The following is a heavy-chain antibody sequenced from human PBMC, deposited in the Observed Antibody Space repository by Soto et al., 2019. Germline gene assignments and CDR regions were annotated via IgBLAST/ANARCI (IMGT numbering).Heavy chain of an antibody. J-gene: IGHJ4*02. V-gene: IGHV4-4*02. Sequence: QVQLQESGPGLVKPSGTLSLTCAVSSGSISSSNWWSWVRKPPGKGLEWIGEIYHSGSTNYNPSLKSRVTISVDKSKNQCSLKLSSVTAADTAVYYCARGSGYSGYDPAYFDYWGQGTLVTVSS. D-gene: IGHD5-12*01. CDR2: IYHSGST. CDR1: SGSISSSNW. CDR3: ARGSGYSGYDPAYFDY.